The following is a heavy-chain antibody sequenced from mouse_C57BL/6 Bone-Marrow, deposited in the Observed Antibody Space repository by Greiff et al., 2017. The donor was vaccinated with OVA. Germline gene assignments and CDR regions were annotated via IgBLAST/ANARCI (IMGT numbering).Heavy chain of an antibody. D-gene: IGHD1-1*01. CDR3: ARWHYYGSSYDWYFGV. CDR2: IYPGSGST. J-gene: IGHJ1*03. CDR1: GYTFTSYW. Sequence: VQLQQPGAELVKPGASVKMSCKASGYTFTSYWITWVKQRPGPGLEWIGDIYPGSGSTNYNEKFKSKATLTVDTSSSTAYRQLSSLTAEDSAVYYCARWHYYGSSYDWYFGVWGTGTTVTVSS. V-gene: IGHV1-55*01.